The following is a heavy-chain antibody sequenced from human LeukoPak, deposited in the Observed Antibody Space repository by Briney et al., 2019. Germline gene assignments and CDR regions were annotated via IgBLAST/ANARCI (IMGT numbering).Heavy chain of an antibody. Sequence: EGSLRLSCAASGFTFSSHWVHWVRQAPGKGLVWVSHINNDGRSTRYADSVKGRFTISRDNAKNTVYLQMNSLRVEDTAVYYCARDSNTDWYFDLWGRGTLVTVSS. D-gene: IGHD2-8*02. CDR2: INNDGRST. V-gene: IGHV3-74*01. CDR3: ARDSNTDWYFDL. J-gene: IGHJ2*01. CDR1: GFTFSSHW.